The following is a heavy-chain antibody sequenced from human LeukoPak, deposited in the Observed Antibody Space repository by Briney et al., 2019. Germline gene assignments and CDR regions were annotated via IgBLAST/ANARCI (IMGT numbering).Heavy chain of an antibody. CDR1: GGPVYTSDYY. V-gene: IGHV4-61*05. Sequence: PSETLSLTCTVFGGPVYTSDYYWGWIRQSPGKGLEWIGDIFYNGKTNYNPSLRGRVTISINTSRNQFSLKLASVTAADTAVYYCARIFDSWGQGTLVTVSS. CDR3: ARIFDS. CDR2: IFYNGKT. J-gene: IGHJ4*02.